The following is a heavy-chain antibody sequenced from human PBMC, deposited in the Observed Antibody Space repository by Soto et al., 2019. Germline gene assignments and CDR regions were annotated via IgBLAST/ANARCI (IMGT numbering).Heavy chain of an antibody. J-gene: IGHJ1*01. Sequence: SETLSLTCAVYGGSFSGYYWSWIRQPPGKGLEWIGEINHSGSTNYNPSLKSRVTISVDTSKNQFSLKLSSVTAADTAVYYCARSGLRILWFGEQGPEYFQHWGQGTLVTVSS. CDR1: GGSFSGYY. V-gene: IGHV4-34*01. CDR2: INHSGST. D-gene: IGHD3-10*01. CDR3: ARSGLRILWFGEQGPEYFQH.